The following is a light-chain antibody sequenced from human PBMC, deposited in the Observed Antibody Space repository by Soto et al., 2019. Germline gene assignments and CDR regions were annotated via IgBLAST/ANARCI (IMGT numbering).Light chain of an antibody. CDR1: SSNIGSNT. J-gene: IGLJ1*01. V-gene: IGLV1-44*01. Sequence: QSVLTQPPSASGTPGQIVAISCSGSSSNIGSNTVTWYQQLPGTAPKLLIYYTSQRSSGVPGRFSGSKSGASASLSISGLQSEDEADYYCAAWDDRLDVYVFGTGTKVTVL. CDR2: YTS. CDR3: AAWDDRLDVYV.